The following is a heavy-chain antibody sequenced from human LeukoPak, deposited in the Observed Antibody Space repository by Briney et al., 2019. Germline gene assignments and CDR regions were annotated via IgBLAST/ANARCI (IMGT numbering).Heavy chain of an antibody. CDR3: ARDSDTGVLYDILTDYYPCYFDY. CDR1: GFTFSTYS. V-gene: IGHV3-21*01. D-gene: IGHD3-9*01. J-gene: IGHJ4*02. CDR2: ISSSSTYI. Sequence: GGSLRLSCAASGFTFSTYSMNWVRQAPGKGLEWVSSISSSSTYIYYADSVKGRFTISRDNAKNSLYLQMNSLRAEDTAVYYCARDSDTGVLYDILTDYYPCYFDYWGQGTLVTVSS.